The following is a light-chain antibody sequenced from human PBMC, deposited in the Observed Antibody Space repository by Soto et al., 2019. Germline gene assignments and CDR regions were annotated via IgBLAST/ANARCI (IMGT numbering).Light chain of an antibody. V-gene: IGKV1-5*03. CDR2: KAS. CDR1: QSISSY. Sequence: IQLTQSPSSLSASVGDRVTITCRASQSISSYLNCYQQKPGKAPKLLINKASSLESGVPSRFSGSGSGTEFTLTISSLQPDDFATYYCQHFNSYPWTFGQGTKVDIK. CDR3: QHFNSYPWT. J-gene: IGKJ1*01.